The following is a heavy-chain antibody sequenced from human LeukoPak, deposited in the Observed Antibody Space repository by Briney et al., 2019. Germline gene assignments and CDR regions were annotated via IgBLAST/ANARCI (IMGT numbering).Heavy chain of an antibody. J-gene: IGHJ4*02. Sequence: SETLSLTCTVSGGSISSGSYYWSWIRQPAGKGLEWIGRIYTSGSTNYNPSLKSRVTISVDTSKNQFSLKLSSVTAADTAVYYCAREETYYDILTGYYNLYHFDYWGQGTLVTVSS. CDR1: GGSISSGSYY. CDR3: AREETYYDILTGYYNLYHFDY. V-gene: IGHV4-61*02. D-gene: IGHD3-9*01. CDR2: IYTSGST.